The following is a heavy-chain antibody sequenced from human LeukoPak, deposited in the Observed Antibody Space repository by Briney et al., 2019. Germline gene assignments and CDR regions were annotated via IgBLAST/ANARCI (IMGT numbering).Heavy chain of an antibody. D-gene: IGHD4-11*01. CDR2: IYYTGST. V-gene: IGHV4-61*08. J-gene: IGHJ4*02. CDR1: GDPISSHSDY. Sequence: SETLPLTCTVSGDPISSHSDYKWTWIRQPPQKGLEWIGYIYYTGSTNYNPSLRSRLTISVDTSMNQFSLRLTAVTAADTAVYYCAREYSAFDYWGQGALVTVSS. CDR3: AREYSAFDY.